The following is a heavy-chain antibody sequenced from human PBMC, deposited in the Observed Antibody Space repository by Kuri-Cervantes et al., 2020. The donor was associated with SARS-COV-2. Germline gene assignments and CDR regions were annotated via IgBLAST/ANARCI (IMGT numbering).Heavy chain of an antibody. J-gene: IGHJ6*02. V-gene: IGHV3-22*01. CDR2: IRNKAYGGTT. Sequence: GGSLRLSCAASGFTFSGHWIHGVRQAPGKGLEWVGYIRNKAYGGTTEYAASVKGRFTISRDDSKSIAYLQMNSLKTEDTAVYYCTREQNEGFYYYYGMDVWGQGTTVTVSS. CDR3: TREQNEGFYYYYGMDV. CDR1: GFTFSGHW.